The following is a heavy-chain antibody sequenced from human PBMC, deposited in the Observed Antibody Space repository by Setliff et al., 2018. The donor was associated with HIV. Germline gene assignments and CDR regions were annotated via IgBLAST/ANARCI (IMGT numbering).Heavy chain of an antibody. CDR2: VYNSGTT. V-gene: IGHV4-59*01. CDR3: ARASSNTWGGELVY. Sequence: TLSLTCTVSGGSISSYFWSWIRQPPGKRLEWIGHVYNSGTTDYNPSLKSRVTISVDTSKNQFSLKLNSVTAADTAIYYCARASSNTWGGELVYWGQGTLVTVSS. CDR1: GGSISSYF. D-gene: IGHD6-13*01. J-gene: IGHJ4*02.